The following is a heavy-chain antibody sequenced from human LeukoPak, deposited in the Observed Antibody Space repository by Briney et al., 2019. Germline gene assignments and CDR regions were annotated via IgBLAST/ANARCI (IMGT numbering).Heavy chain of an antibody. D-gene: IGHD3-22*01. V-gene: IGHV7-4-1*02. CDR3: ARTYYYDSSGYSYDY. J-gene: IGHJ4*02. Sequence: ASVTVSCKASGYTFTMYTMNWVRQAPGQGLEWMGWINTNTGNPTYAQAFTGRFVFSLDTSVSTAYLQISSLKAEDTAVYYCARTYYYDSSGYSYDYWGQGTLVTVSS. CDR1: GYTFTMYT. CDR2: INTNTGNP.